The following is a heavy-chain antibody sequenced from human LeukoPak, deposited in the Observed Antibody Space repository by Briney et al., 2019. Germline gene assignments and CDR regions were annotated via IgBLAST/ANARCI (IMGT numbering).Heavy chain of an antibody. Sequence: PGGSLRLSCAASGFAFNTYSMNWVRQAPGKGLEWVSFIFSSSTYIYYTDSVKGRFTISRDNARNSLYLQMDNLRAEDTGVYYCARDFYDGFALDNWGQGTLVTVSS. J-gene: IGHJ4*02. CDR2: IFSSSTYI. V-gene: IGHV3-21*03. CDR3: ARDFYDGFALDN. CDR1: GFAFNTYS. D-gene: IGHD2/OR15-2a*01.